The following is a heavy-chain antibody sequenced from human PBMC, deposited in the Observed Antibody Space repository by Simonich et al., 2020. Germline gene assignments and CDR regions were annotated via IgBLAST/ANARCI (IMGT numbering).Heavy chain of an antibody. CDR2: IYYSVST. D-gene: IGHD2-2*01. V-gene: IGHV4-39*01. CDR3: ARRGYCSSTSCYDAFDI. Sequence: QLQLQESGPGLVKPSETLSLTCTVSGGSISSSSYYWGWIRQPPGKGRVWIGSIYYSVSTYYNPSRKSRVTISVDTSKTPFSLKLSAVTAADTAVYYCARRGYCSSTSCYDAFDIWGQGTMVTVSS. J-gene: IGHJ3*02. CDR1: GGSISSSSYY.